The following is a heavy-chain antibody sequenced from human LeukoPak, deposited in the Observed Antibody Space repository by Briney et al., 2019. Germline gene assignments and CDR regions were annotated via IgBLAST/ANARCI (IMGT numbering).Heavy chain of an antibody. J-gene: IGHJ4*02. D-gene: IGHD6-13*01. V-gene: IGHV3-21*01. Sequence: GGSLRLSCAASGFTFSSYSMNWVRQAPGKGLEWVSSISSSSYIYYADSVKGRFTISRDNAKNSLYLQMNSLRAEDTAVYYCARTIAAAGKFLDYWGQGTLVTVSS. CDR1: GFTFSSYS. CDR2: ISSSSYI. CDR3: ARTIAAAGKFLDY.